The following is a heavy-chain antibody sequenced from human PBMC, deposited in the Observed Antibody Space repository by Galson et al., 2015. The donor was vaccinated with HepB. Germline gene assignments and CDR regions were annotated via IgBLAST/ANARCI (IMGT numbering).Heavy chain of an antibody. D-gene: IGHD2-15*01. CDR3: AKDQPLLGWWYMDV. Sequence: SLRLSCAASGFTFSSYAMSWVRQAPGKGLEWVSGISGSGVSTYYADSVKGRVTISRDNSKNTLYLQMNSLRADDTAVYYCAKDQPLLGWWYMDVWGKGTTVTVSS. V-gene: IGHV3-23*01. J-gene: IGHJ6*03. CDR2: ISGSGVST. CDR1: GFTFSSYA.